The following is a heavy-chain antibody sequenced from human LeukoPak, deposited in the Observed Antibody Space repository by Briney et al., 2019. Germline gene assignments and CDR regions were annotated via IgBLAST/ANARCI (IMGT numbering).Heavy chain of an antibody. CDR2: INPSGGST. CDR1: GYTFTSYY. D-gene: IGHD3-3*01. CDR3: AREAVTIFGLVRTQTTKSPHRFDP. Sequence: ASVKVSCKASGYTFTSYYMHWVRQAPGQGLEWVGLINPSGGSTNYAQKFQGRVTMTRDMSTSTVYMELSSLRSEDTAVYYCAREAVTIFGLVRTQTTKSPHRFDPWGQGTLVTVSS. J-gene: IGHJ5*02. V-gene: IGHV1-46*01.